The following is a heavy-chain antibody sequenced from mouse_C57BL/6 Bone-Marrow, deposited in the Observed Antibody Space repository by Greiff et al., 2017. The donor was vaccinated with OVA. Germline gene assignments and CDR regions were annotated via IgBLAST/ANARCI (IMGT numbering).Heavy chain of an antibody. CDR1: GFTFSSYG. J-gene: IGHJ3*01. CDR2: ISPGGSYT. Sequence: EVMLVESGGDLVKPGGSLKLSCAASGFTFSSYGMSWVRQTPDKRLEWVATISPGGSYTYYTDSVKGRFTITRDNAKNTLYLQMSSLKSEDTDMYYCDGIWVAYWGQGTLVTVSA. V-gene: IGHV5-6*01. D-gene: IGHD2-1*01. CDR3: DGIWVAY.